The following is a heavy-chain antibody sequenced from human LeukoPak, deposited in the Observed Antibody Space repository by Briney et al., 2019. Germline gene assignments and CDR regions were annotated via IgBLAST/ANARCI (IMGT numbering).Heavy chain of an antibody. CDR3: AKVEGCSSTSCYSGWFDP. Sequence: GGSLRLSCAASGFTFSSYAMSWVRQAPGKGLEWVSAISGSGGSTYYADSVKGRFTISRDNSKNTLYLQMNSLRAEDTAVYYCAKVEGCSSTSCYSGWFDPWGQGTLVTVSS. J-gene: IGHJ5*02. D-gene: IGHD2-2*01. V-gene: IGHV3-23*01. CDR2: ISGSGGST. CDR1: GFTFSSYA.